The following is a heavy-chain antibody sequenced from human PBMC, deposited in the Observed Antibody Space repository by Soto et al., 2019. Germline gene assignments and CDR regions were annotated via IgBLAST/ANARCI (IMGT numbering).Heavy chain of an antibody. CDR3: VRDGVAAGNINFDY. CDR2: ISGDSGNT. CDR1: GYMFTRSS. J-gene: IGHJ4*01. V-gene: IGHV1-3*01. Sequence: ASAKVSCKTSGYMFTRSSMNWARQSPGQRLEWMGWISGDSGNTKYSPKLQDRVTITRDTSASTAYMELSSLTSEDTALYYCVRDGVAAGNINFDYWGQGTLVTVSS. D-gene: IGHD6-19*01.